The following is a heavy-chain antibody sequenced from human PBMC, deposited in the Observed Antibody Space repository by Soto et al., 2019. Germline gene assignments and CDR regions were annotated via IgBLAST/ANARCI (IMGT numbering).Heavy chain of an antibody. CDR1: GFTFSNGW. D-gene: IGHD3-3*01. CDR3: TTNSTFYYDFWSGYWLIDAFDX. J-gene: IGHJ3*01. CDR2: IKSKTDGGTK. Sequence: ARGSLTLSCAACGFTFSNGWMSWVRQAPGKGLEWVCRIKSKTDGGTKDYAAPVKGRFTISRYDSKNTLYLQMNSLKTEDKAVYYCTTNSTFYYDFWSGYWLIDAFDXWGEGTMVTVS. V-gene: IGHV3-15*01.